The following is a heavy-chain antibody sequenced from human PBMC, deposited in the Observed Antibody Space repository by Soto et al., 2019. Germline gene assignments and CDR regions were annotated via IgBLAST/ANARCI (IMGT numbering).Heavy chain of an antibody. J-gene: IGHJ4*02. Sequence: EVQLLESGAGLVQPGGSLRLSCAASGFTFSSYAMSWVRQAPGQGLEWVSAISGSGGSTYYADSVKGRFTISRDNSKNTRYLQKNSLRAEDTAVYYCAGILRAVTPPRDYWGQGTLVTVSS. CDR3: AGILRAVTPPRDY. CDR2: ISGSGGST. D-gene: IGHD4-17*01. V-gene: IGHV3-23*01. CDR1: GFTFSSYA.